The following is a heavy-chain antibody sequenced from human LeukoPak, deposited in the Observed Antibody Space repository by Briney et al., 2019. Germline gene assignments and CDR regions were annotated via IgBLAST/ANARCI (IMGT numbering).Heavy chain of an antibody. CDR2: INWSGGST. Sequence: GGSLRLSCTASGFAFDEHGMSWVRQVPGKGLEWVSGINWSGGSTGYADPLRGRFTISRDNAMNSLYLQMDSLRAEDTALYYCAKDGAAFDIWGQGTMVTVSS. D-gene: IGHD3-10*01. V-gene: IGHV3-20*04. CDR3: AKDGAAFDI. J-gene: IGHJ3*02. CDR1: GFAFDEHG.